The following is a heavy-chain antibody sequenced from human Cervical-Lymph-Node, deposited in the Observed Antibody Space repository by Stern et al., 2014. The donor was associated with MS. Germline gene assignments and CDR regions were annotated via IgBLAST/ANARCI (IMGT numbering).Heavy chain of an antibody. J-gene: IGHJ6*02. V-gene: IGHV4-31*03. CDR1: GGSISSDNYY. Sequence: QVQLLQPGPGLVKPSQTLSLTCTVSGGSISSDNYYWTWIRQHPGKGLGWIGHIYYSGTTYYNPSLKSRVSITVDTSQNLFSLRLSSVTAADTAVYYCARDHFTTSLDVWGHGTTVTVS. CDR2: IYYSGTT. D-gene: IGHD3-22*01. CDR3: ARDHFTTSLDV.